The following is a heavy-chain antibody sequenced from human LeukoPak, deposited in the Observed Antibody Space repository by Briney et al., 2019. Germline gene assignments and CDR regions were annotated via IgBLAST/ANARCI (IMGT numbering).Heavy chain of an antibody. J-gene: IGHJ4*02. Sequence: SETLSLTCSVSGDSISYFYWSWIRQAAGKGLEWIGRISGSGSTDYNASLKSRVTMSVDTSKNQLSLKVISVTAADTAVYYCARDPGNYFDYWGQGTLVTVSS. CDR1: GDSISYFY. V-gene: IGHV4-4*07. CDR3: ARDPGNYFDY. CDR2: ISGSGST.